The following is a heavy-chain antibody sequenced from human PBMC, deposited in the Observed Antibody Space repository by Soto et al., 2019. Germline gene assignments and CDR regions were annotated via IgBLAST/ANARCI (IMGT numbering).Heavy chain of an antibody. Sequence: PGGSLRLSCVSSGFSFSSQAMHWVRRAPGKGLEWVAAISNDGNRQLYADSVKDRFTISRDNSRNTLDLQMNNLRTEDTGVYFCARDIYSYGSVGTPDIWGQGTMVTVSS. CDR1: GFSFSSQA. J-gene: IGHJ3*02. V-gene: IGHV3-30-3*01. CDR3: ARDIYSYGSVGTPDI. D-gene: IGHD5-18*01. CDR2: ISNDGNRQ.